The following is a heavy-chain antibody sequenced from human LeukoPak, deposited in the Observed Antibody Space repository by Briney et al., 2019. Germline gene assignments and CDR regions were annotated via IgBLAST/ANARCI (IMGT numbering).Heavy chain of an antibody. CDR2: ICYSGST. D-gene: IGHD6-19*01. CDR1: GGSISSSSYY. V-gene: IGHV4-39*01. J-gene: IGHJ4*02. CDR3: ARHGIAVAGSFDY. Sequence: SETLSLTCTVSGGSISSSSYYWGWIRQPPGKGLEWSGRICYSGSTYYSPCLKSRVTISVDASKNQFALQLCSVTAAETAVYYCARHGIAVAGSFDYWGQGTLVTVSS.